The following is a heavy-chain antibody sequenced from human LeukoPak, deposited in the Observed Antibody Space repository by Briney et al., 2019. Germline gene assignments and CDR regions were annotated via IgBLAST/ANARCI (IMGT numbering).Heavy chain of an antibody. D-gene: IGHD2-15*01. V-gene: IGHV3-23*01. J-gene: IGHJ5*01. Sequence: GWALPLSRGACRLTLNTHSLTEVRPPPARGRAGVCSINDYGFKKDYLDSVKGRFTISRDNSKNTLYLQMDTLRAEDTAVYYCVRYSPSCNHNWFDSWGQGTLVTVSS. CDR3: VRYSPSCNHNWFDS. CDR1: RLTLNTHS. CDR2: INDYGFKK.